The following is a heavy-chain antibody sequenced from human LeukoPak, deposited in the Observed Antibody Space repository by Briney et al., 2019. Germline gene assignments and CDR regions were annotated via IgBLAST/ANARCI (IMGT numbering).Heavy chain of an antibody. Sequence: GGSLRLSCAASGFTFSSYAMHWVRQAPGKGLEWVAVISYDGSNKYYADSVKGRFTISGDNSKNTLYLQMNSLRAEDTAVYYCARVPEYNWNDGPDYWGQGTLVTVSS. J-gene: IGHJ4*02. CDR1: GFTFSSYA. CDR2: ISYDGSNK. CDR3: ARVPEYNWNDGPDY. D-gene: IGHD1-20*01. V-gene: IGHV3-30*04.